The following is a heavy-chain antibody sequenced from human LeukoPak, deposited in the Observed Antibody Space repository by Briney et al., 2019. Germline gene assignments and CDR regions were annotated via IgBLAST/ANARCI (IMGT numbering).Heavy chain of an antibody. D-gene: IGHD6-19*01. Sequence: SETLSLTCAVSGGSFSGYYWTWIRQPPGKGLEWIGEINHSGSANYNPSLKSRVTISVDTSKNQFSLKLSSVTAADTAVYYCARGGIAVAGYYWYFDLWGRGTLVTVSS. CDR2: INHSGSA. V-gene: IGHV4-34*01. J-gene: IGHJ2*01. CDR1: GGSFSGYY. CDR3: ARGGIAVAGYYWYFDL.